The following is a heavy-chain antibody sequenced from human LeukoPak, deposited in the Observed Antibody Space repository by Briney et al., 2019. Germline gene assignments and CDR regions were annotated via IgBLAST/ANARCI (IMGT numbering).Heavy chain of an antibody. J-gene: IGHJ4*02. D-gene: IGHD4-17*01. Sequence: GGSLRLSCAASGFTFRSDWMHCVRQPPGKGPEWISRISGDGSTTTYADSVKGRFTISRDNAKNTLYLQMSSLRAEDTAVYYCARDLAYGGDYWGQGTLVTVSS. CDR3: ARDLAYGGDY. CDR1: GFTFRSDW. V-gene: IGHV3-74*01. CDR2: ISGDGSTT.